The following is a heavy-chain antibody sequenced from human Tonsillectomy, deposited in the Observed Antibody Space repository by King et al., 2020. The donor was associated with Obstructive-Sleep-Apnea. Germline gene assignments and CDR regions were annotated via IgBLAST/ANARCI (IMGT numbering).Heavy chain of an antibody. J-gene: IGHJ6*02. V-gene: IGHV4-4*02. CDR2: IYHSGST. Sequence: QLQESGPGLVKPSGTLSLTCAVSGGSISSSNWWSWVRQPPGKGLEWIGEIYHSGSTNYNPSLKSRVTISVEKSKNQFSLKLSAVTAPDTAVYYCARYYDSRDYYYYYGMDVWGQGTTVTVSS. D-gene: IGHD3-22*01. CDR1: GGSISSSNW. CDR3: ARYYDSRDYYYYYGMDV.